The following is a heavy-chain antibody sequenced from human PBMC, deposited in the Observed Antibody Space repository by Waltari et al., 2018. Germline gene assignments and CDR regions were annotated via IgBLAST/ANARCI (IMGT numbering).Heavy chain of an antibody. CDR2: IYSSGSS. Sequence: QLQLQESGPGLVKPSATLSLTCSVSGGSISSSGYYWTWIRQPPGKGLVLFGSIYSSGSSFSNPFLYSRLIISVDTSKYRFSLQVTSVTAADTAVYYCAIPTRGYSFGIDYWGQGALVTVSS. CDR3: AIPTRGYSFGIDY. V-gene: IGHV4-39*01. D-gene: IGHD4-4*01. J-gene: IGHJ4*02. CDR1: GGSISSSGYY.